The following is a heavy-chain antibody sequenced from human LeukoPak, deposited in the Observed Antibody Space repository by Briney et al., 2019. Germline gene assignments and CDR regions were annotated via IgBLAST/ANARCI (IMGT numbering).Heavy chain of an antibody. V-gene: IGHV1-46*01. D-gene: IGHD5-18*01. CDR1: GATFSDYA. CDR2: INPSGAST. CDR3: ARETPGGYSYGFGY. Sequence: GSSVKVSCKASGATFSDYALNWVRQAPGQGLEWMGIINPSGASTGYAQNLQGRPTMTRDMSTSTVYMELSSLRSEDTAVYYCARETPGGYSYGFGYWGQGTLVTVSS. J-gene: IGHJ4*02.